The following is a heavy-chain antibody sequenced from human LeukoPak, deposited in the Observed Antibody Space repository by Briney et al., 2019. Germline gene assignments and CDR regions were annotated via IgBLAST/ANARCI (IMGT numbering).Heavy chain of an antibody. CDR2: INWNSGSI. Sequence: PGRSLRLSCAASGFTFDGYAMHWVRHVPGKGLEWVSGINWNSGSIGYADSVKGRFTISRDNAKNSLYLQMNSLRAEDTALYYCAKDQGGYASNFDYWGQGTLVTVSS. J-gene: IGHJ4*02. CDR3: AKDQGGYASNFDY. V-gene: IGHV3-9*01. CDR1: GFTFDGYA. D-gene: IGHD5-12*01.